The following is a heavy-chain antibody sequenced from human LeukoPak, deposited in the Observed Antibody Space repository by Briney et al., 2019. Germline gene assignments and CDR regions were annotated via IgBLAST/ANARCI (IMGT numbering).Heavy chain of an antibody. J-gene: IGHJ4*02. Sequence: ASVKVSCKASGYTFTNHGISWVRQAPGQGLEWMGWISAYSTNTNYAQKFQGRVTITTDTSTSTAYIELRSLRSHDPAVYSCARVPDYYDTSGYYSWGQGTLVTVSS. CDR1: GYTFTNHG. CDR3: ARVPDYYDTSGYYS. V-gene: IGHV1-18*01. CDR2: ISAYSTNT. D-gene: IGHD3-22*01.